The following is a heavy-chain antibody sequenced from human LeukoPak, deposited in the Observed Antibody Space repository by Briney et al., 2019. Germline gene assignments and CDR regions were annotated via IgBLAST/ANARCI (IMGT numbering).Heavy chain of an antibody. J-gene: IGHJ5*02. Sequence: GGSLRLSCAASGFTFSTYAMSWVRQAPGKGLEWVANMKLDGSEEYYVDSVKGRFTIYSDNAKNSLYLQMNSLRVDDTAVYYCARWARYCSSGSCYSWFDPWGQGTLVTVSS. V-gene: IGHV3-7*01. CDR2: MKLDGSEE. D-gene: IGHD2-15*01. CDR3: ARWARYCSSGSCYSWFDP. CDR1: GFTFSTYA.